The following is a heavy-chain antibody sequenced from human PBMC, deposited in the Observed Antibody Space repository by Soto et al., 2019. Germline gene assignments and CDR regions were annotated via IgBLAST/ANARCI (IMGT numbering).Heavy chain of an antibody. CDR1: GYSFTSYW. Sequence: GESLKISCKGSGYSFTSYWISWVRQMPGKGLEWMGRIDPSDSYTNYSPSFQGHVTISADKSISTAYLQWSSLKASGTAMYYCATRNDYGDYYYGMDVWGQGTTVTVSS. V-gene: IGHV5-10-1*01. J-gene: IGHJ6*02. CDR3: ATRNDYGDYYYGMDV. CDR2: IDPSDSYT. D-gene: IGHD4-17*01.